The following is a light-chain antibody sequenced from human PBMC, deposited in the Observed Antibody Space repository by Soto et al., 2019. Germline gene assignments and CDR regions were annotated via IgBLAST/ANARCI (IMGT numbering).Light chain of an antibody. CDR2: EVS. CDR1: SSDVGGYNH. J-gene: IGLJ1*01. V-gene: IGLV2-14*01. Sequence: QPASVSGSPGQSITISCTGTSSDVGGYNHVSWYQQHPGKAPKVMIYEVSNRPSGVSNRFSGSKSGNTASLTISGLQAEDEADYYCSSYTSSTTQYVFGTGTKVTVL. CDR3: SSYTSSTTQYV.